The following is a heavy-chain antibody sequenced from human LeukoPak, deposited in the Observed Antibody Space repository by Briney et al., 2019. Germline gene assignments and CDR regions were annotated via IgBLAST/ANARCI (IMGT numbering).Heavy chain of an antibody. CDR2: MNPNSGNT. CDR3: ARDRGQYYYDSSGYTFDY. D-gene: IGHD3-22*01. Sequence: ASVKVSCKASGYTFTSYDINWVRQATGQGLEWMGWMNPNSGNTGYAQKFQGRVTITADKSTSTAYMELSSLRSEDTAVYYCARDRGQYYYDSSGYTFDYWGRGTLVTVSS. CDR1: GYTFTSYD. V-gene: IGHV1-8*01. J-gene: IGHJ4*02.